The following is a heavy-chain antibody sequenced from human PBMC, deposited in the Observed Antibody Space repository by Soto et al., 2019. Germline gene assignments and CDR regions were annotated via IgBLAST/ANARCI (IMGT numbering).Heavy chain of an antibody. D-gene: IGHD2-15*01. CDR3: ARRFCRGGSCYSSFDY. J-gene: IGHJ4*02. Sequence: PSETLSLTCSFSGFSVNSYDWSWIRQPPGKELEWIGYIYNSGGTDYNPSLKSRVTISEDTSKNQFSLKLTSVTATDTAVYYCARRFCRGGSCYSSFDYWGQGTLVTVSS. CDR1: GFSVNSYD. CDR2: IYNSGGT. V-gene: IGHV4-59*08.